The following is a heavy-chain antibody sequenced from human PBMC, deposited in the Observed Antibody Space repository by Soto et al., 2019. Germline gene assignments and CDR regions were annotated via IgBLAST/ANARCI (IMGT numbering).Heavy chain of an antibody. V-gene: IGHV1-18*04. J-gene: IGHJ5*02. CDR3: ARESGYCNIDTCSPWFAP. CDR2: INNFSGKT. CDR1: GYAFTTYD. D-gene: IGHD2-2*03. Sequence: ASVKVSCKSSGYAFTTYDMAWVRQAPGQGLEWLGSINNFSGKTNYAQKFQGRVTMTRDTSTSTDYMELRSLSSDDPAIYYCARESGYCNIDTCSPWFAPWGQGTGLTVPS.